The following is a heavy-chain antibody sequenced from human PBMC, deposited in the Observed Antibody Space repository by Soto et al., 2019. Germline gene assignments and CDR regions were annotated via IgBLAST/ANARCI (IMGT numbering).Heavy chain of an antibody. Sequence: PGGSLRLSCAASGFTFSDYYMSWIRQAPGKGLEWVSYISSSSSYTNYADSVKGRFTISRDNAKNSLYLQMNSLRAEDTAVYYCARANSAAGISHAFDIWGQGTMVTVSS. CDR3: ARANSAAGISHAFDI. CDR1: GFTFSDYY. D-gene: IGHD6-13*01. J-gene: IGHJ3*02. CDR2: ISSSSSYT. V-gene: IGHV3-11*06.